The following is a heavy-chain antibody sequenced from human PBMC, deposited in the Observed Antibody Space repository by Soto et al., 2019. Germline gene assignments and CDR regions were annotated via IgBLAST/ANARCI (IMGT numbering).Heavy chain of an antibody. CDR3: ARERPDGSRLDP. Sequence: SETLALTCTVSGGSISSYYWSWIRQPPGKGLEWIGHIYDSGTANYNPSLKSRVTISVDTSKNQFSLNLSSVTAADTAVYYCARERPDGSRLDPWGQGTLVTVSS. CDR1: GGSISSYY. V-gene: IGHV4-59*12. J-gene: IGHJ5*02. CDR2: IYDSGTA. D-gene: IGHD6-13*01.